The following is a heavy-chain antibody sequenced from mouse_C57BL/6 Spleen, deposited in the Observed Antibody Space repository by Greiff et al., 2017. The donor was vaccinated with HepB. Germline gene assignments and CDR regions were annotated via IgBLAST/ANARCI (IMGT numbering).Heavy chain of an antibody. CDR2: IDPSDSYT. V-gene: IGHV1-59*01. D-gene: IGHD2-1*01. CDR1: GYTFTSYW. Sequence: QVQLKQPGAELVRPGTSVKLSCKASGYTFTSYWMHWVKQRPGQGLEWIGVIDPSDSYTNYNQKFKGKATLTVDTSSSTAYMQLSSLTSEDSAVYYCARLYGNYVWFAYWGQGTLVTVSA. CDR3: ARLYGNYVWFAY. J-gene: IGHJ3*01.